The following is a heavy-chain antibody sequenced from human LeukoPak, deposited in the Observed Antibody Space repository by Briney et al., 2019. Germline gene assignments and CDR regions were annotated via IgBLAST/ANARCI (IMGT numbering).Heavy chain of an antibody. CDR1: GFTFSSYS. V-gene: IGHV3-23*01. D-gene: IGHD1-7*01. J-gene: IGHJ2*01. CDR3: AKQGTADWYFDL. Sequence: GGSLRLSCAASGFTFSSYSMNWVRQAPGKGLEWVSAISGSGGSTYYADSVKGRFTISRDNSKNTLYLQMNSLRAEDTAVYYCAKQGTADWYFDLWGRGTLVTVPS. CDR2: ISGSGGST.